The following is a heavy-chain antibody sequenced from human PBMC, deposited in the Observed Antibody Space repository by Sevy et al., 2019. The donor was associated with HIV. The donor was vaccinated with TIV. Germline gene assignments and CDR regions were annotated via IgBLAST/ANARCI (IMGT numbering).Heavy chain of an antibody. D-gene: IGHD2-2*01. J-gene: IGHJ4*02. CDR1: GYSISSGYY. Sequence: ETLSLTCTVSGYSISSGYYWGWIRQPPGKGLEWIGSIYHSGSTYYNPSLKSRVTISVDTSKNQFSLKLSSVTAADTAVYYCARAEEGYCSSTSGYGGVGLDYWGQGTLVTVSS. CDR3: ARAEEGYCSSTSGYGGVGLDY. CDR2: IYHSGST. V-gene: IGHV4-38-2*02.